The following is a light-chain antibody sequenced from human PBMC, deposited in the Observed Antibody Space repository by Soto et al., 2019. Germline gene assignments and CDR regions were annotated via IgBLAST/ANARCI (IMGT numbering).Light chain of an antibody. CDR2: EVS. CDR1: SSDVGGYNH. J-gene: IGLJ2*01. V-gene: IGLV2-14*01. Sequence: QSALTQPASVSGSPGQSISISCTGSSSDVGGYNHVSWYQQHPGKAPKLLIYEVSNRPSGVSNRFSGSKSGSTASLTISGLQPEDEADYYCSSYSSGSTLVLFGGGTKVTVL. CDR3: SSYSSGSTLVL.